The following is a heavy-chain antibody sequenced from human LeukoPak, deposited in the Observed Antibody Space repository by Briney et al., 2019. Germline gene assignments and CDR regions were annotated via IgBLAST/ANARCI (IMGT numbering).Heavy chain of an antibody. CDR1: GFTFSNFL. CDR2: ISGSGGDT. D-gene: IGHD1-26*01. CDR3: AKKGATTGDFDY. V-gene: IGHV3-23*01. J-gene: IGHJ4*02. Sequence: GGSLRLSCAASGFTFSNFLMTWVRQAPGKGPEWVSAISGSGGDTYYADSVKGRFTISRDNSKNTLYLQMNSLRAEDTAVYYCAKKGATTGDFDYWSQGTLVTVPS.